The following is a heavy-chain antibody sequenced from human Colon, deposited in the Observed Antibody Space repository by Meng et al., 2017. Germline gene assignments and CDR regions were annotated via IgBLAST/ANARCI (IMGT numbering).Heavy chain of an antibody. J-gene: IGHJ4*02. Sequence: VQLQQWGAGMLKPSETLSLTCAVYGGSFSSASYYWSWIRQPPGKGLEWIGLIHYSGSRNYNPSLKSRVTMSVDTSKNQVSLRLTSVTAADTAVYYCARFYGSGTFEVHDYWGQGTLVTVSS. D-gene: IGHD3-10*01. V-gene: IGHV4-61*01. CDR3: ARFYGSGTFEVHDY. CDR2: IHYSGSR. CDR1: GGSFSSASYY.